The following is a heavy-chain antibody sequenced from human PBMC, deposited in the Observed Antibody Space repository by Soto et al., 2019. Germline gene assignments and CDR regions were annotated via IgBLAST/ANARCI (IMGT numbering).Heavy chain of an antibody. V-gene: IGHV1-18*04. Sequence: XSGKACCKGSGYTFTSYGISWVRQAPGQGLEWMGWISAYNGNTNYAQKLQGRVTMTTDTSTSTAYMELRSLRSDDTAVYYCARGSPYNWNYYYYYGMDVWGQGTTVTVS. D-gene: IGHD1-20*01. CDR2: ISAYNGNT. J-gene: IGHJ6*01. CDR1: GYTFTSYG. CDR3: ARGSPYNWNYYYYYGMDV.